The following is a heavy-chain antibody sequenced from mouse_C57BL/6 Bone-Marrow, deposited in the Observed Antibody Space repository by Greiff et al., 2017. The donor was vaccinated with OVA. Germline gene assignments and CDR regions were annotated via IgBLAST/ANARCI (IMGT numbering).Heavy chain of an antibody. CDR3: ARNGWYYFDY. Sequence: EVQLVESGGGLVQPGGSRKLSCAASGFTFSGFGMHWVRQAPEKGLEWVAYISSGSSTIYYADTVKGRFTISRDNPKNTLFLQMTSLRSEDTAMYYCARNGWYYFDYWGQGTTLTVSS. CDR2: ISSGSSTI. V-gene: IGHV5-17*02. CDR1: GFTFSGFG. D-gene: IGHD2-2*01. J-gene: IGHJ2*01.